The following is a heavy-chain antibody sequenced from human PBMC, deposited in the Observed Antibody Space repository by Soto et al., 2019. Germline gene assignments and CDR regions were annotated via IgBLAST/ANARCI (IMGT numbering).Heavy chain of an antibody. CDR3: ARDSEASSAEYYFYGMDA. Sequence: ESVGGVVQPGRSLRLSCAASGFTFRSYAMHWVRQAPGKGLEWVATISHDGNIKYYADSVKGRFAISRDNSMNAVFLQMNSLRPEDTARYSWARDSEASSAEYYFYGMDAWGHGTAVTVSS. V-gene: IGHV3-30*09. J-gene: IGHJ6*01. CDR2: ISHDGNIK. CDR1: GFTFRSYA. D-gene: IGHD6-6*01.